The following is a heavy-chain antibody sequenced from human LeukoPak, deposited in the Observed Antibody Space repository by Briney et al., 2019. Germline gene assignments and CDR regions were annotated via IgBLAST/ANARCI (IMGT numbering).Heavy chain of an antibody. CDR1: GGSISPYY. CDR3: ARHDIVATIGY. CDR2: ISTSGSS. D-gene: IGHD5-12*01. Sequence: SETLSFTCTVSGGSISPYYWSFIRQPAGKGLEWIGRISTSGSSKYNPSLESRVTISVDTSKNQFSLKLSSVTAADTAVYYCARHDIVATIGYWGQGTLVTVSS. J-gene: IGHJ4*02. V-gene: IGHV4-4*07.